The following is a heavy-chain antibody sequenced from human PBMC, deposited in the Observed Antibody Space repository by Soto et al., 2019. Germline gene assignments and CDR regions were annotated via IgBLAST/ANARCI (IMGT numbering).Heavy chain of an antibody. CDR3: ARDVRSDGGNPWS. D-gene: IGHD2-15*01. CDR2: ISGYNGKT. V-gene: IGHV1-18*01. Sequence: QVQLVQSGAEVKKPGASVKVSCKASGYTFTSYGISWVRQAPGQGLEWMGWISGYNGKTNYAQKLQGRVTMTTDTSTSTVYMERRSLRSDDTAVYYCARDVRSDGGNPWSWGQGTLVTVSS. CDR1: GYTFTSYG. J-gene: IGHJ5*02.